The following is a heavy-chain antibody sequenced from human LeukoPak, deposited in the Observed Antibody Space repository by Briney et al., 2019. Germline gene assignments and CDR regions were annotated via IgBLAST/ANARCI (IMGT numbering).Heavy chain of an antibody. CDR2: INHSGST. Sequence: SETLSLTCAVYGGSFSGYYWSWIRQPPGKGLEWIGEINHSGSTNYNPSLKSRVTISVDTSKNQFSLKLSSVTAADTAVYYCARGSGLTAQLMDYSDYWGQGTLVTVSS. D-gene: IGHD3-10*01. CDR3: ARGSGLTAQLMDYSDY. CDR1: GGSFSGYY. V-gene: IGHV4-34*01. J-gene: IGHJ4*02.